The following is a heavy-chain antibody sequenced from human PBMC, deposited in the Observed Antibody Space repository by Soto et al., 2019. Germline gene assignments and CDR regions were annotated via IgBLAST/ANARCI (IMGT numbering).Heavy chain of an antibody. D-gene: IGHD6-6*01. J-gene: IGHJ6*03. CDR3: ARGEYSSSYYYYYMDV. CDR2: TYYRSKWYN. CDR1: GDSVSSNSAA. Sequence: SETLSLTCAISGDSVSSNSAAWNWIRQSPSRGLEWLGRTYYRSKWYNDYAVSVKSRITINPDTSKNQFSLQLNSVTPEDTAVYYCARGEYSSSYYYYYMDVWGKGTTVTVSS. V-gene: IGHV6-1*01.